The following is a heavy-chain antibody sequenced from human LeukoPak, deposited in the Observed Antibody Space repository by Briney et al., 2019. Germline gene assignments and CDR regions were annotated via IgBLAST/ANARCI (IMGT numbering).Heavy chain of an antibody. J-gene: IGHJ4*02. V-gene: IGHV1-8*03. Sequence: EASVKVSCKASGYTFTSYDINWVRQATGQGLEWMGWMNPNSGNTGYAQKFQGRVTITRNTSISTAYMELSSLRSEDTAVYYCASDPRIVGATTDYWGQGTLVTVSS. D-gene: IGHD1-26*01. CDR2: MNPNSGNT. CDR3: ASDPRIVGATTDY. CDR1: GYTFTSYD.